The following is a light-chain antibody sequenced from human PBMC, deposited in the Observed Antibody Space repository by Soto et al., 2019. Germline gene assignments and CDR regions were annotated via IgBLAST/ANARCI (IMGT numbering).Light chain of an antibody. J-gene: IGLJ2*01. CDR1: SSDVGRYNY. CDR3: SSYASSSDLL. V-gene: IGLV2-14*03. Sequence: QSALTQPASVSGSPGQSITISCTGTSSDVGRYNYVSWYQQHPGKAPKLIIYDVSDRPSGVLSRFSGSKSVNTASLTISGLQAEDEADYYCSSYASSSDLLFGGGTKVTVL. CDR2: DVS.